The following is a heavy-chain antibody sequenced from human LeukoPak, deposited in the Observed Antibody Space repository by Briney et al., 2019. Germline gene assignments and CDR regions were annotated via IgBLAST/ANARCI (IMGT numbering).Heavy chain of an antibody. D-gene: IGHD2-21*02. CDR2: IYHSGST. CDR3: ASWVTDYYYGMDV. V-gene: IGHV4-4*02. Sequence: SETLSLTCTVSGASVSRNWWSWVRQPPGKGLEWIGEIYHSGSTNYNPSLKSRVTISVDKSKNQFSLKLSSVTAADTAVYYCASWVTDYYYGMDVWGQGTTVTVSS. J-gene: IGHJ6*02. CDR1: GASVSRNW.